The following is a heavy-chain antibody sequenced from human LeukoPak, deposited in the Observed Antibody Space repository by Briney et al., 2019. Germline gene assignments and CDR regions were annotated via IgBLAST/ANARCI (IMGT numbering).Heavy chain of an antibody. D-gene: IGHD5-12*01. J-gene: IGHJ6*03. Sequence: GRSLRLSCAASGFTFSSYGMHWVRQAPGKGLEWVAVISYDGSNKYYVDSVKGRFTISRDNSKNSLYLQMNSLRAEDTALYYCAKGASMSYSGYDFLDYHYVDVWGKGTTVTVSS. CDR3: AKGASMSYSGYDFLDYHYVDV. V-gene: IGHV3-30*18. CDR1: GFTFSSYG. CDR2: ISYDGSNK.